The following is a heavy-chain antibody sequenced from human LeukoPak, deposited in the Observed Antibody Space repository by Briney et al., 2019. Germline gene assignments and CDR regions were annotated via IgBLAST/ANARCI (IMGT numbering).Heavy chain of an antibody. D-gene: IGHD5-18*01. CDR1: GGSISSGGYY. CDR2: IYYSGST. V-gene: IGHV4-31*03. Sequence: TLSLTCTVSGGSISSGGYYWSWIRQHPGKGLEWIGYIYYSGSTYYNPSLKSRVTISVDTSKNQFSLKLSSVTAADTAVYYCARGSFSGIHLFPFDYWGQGTLVTVSS. J-gene: IGHJ4*02. CDR3: ARGSFSGIHLFPFDY.